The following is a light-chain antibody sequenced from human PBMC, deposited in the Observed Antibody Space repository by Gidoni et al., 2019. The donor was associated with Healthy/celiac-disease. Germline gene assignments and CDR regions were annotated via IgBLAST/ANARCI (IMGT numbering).Light chain of an antibody. J-gene: IGKJ1*01. V-gene: IGKV1-5*03. CDR3: QQYNSYSWT. CDR2: KAS. CDR1: QSISSW. Sequence: PSTLSASVGDRVTITCRASQSISSWLAWYQQKPGKAPKLLIYKASSLESGVPSRFSGSGSGTEFTLTISSLQPDDFATYYCQQYNSYSWTFGQGTKVEIK.